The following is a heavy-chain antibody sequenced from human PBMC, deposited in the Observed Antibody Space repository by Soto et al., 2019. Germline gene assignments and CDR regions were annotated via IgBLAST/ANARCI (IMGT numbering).Heavy chain of an antibody. CDR3: HRGGSPRWYGMDV. CDR2: ISGSGGST. D-gene: IGHD3-10*01. CDR1: GFTFSSYA. V-gene: IGHV3-23*01. J-gene: IGHJ6*02. Sequence: PGGSLRLSCAASGFTFSSYAMSWVRQAPGKGLEWVSAISGSGGSTYYADSVKGRFTISRDNSKNTLYLQMNSLRAEDTAVYYCHRGGSPRWYGMDVWGQGTTVTVSS.